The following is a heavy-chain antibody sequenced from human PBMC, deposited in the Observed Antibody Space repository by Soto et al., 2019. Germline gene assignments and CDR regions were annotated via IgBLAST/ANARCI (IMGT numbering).Heavy chain of an antibody. CDR3: ARAYSSGFYGP. CDR2: VYYSGST. J-gene: IGHJ5*02. V-gene: IGHV4-59*01. CDR1: GGSISTYY. Sequence: PSETMSLTCSISGGSISTYYWSWIRQPPGKGLEWIGYVYYSGSTNYNPSLKSRVTISLDTSKNQFSLNLSSVTAADTAIYYCARAYSSGFYGPWGQGTLVTVSS. D-gene: IGHD3-22*01.